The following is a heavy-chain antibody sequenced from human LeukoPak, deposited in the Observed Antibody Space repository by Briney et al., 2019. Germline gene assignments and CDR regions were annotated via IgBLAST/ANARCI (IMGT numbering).Heavy chain of an antibody. CDR2: TSPYTGNT. CDR1: GYTFTSYG. CDR3: ARDQYDFVWGSYRPYFDY. V-gene: IGHV1-18*04. D-gene: IGHD3-16*02. Sequence: ASVKVSCKASGYTFTSYGISWVRQAPGQGLEWMGSTSPYTGNTKYAERFQDRVIMTTDTSTRTAYMELRSLRSDDTAVFYCARDQYDFVWGSYRPYFDYWGQGTLVTVSS. J-gene: IGHJ4*02.